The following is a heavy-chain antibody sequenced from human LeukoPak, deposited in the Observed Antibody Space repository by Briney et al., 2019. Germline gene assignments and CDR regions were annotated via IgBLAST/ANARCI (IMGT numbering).Heavy chain of an antibody. Sequence: GGSLRLSCATSGFSFAPYGMHWVRQAPGQGLEWVAIIRNDGTTTEYADSVKGRFTISRDNSKSTVYLQINSLRVEDTAVYYCATDGGHFDIESWGEGTLVSVSS. CDR1: GFSFAPYG. D-gene: IGHD2-15*01. J-gene: IGHJ4*02. CDR3: ATDGGHFDIES. CDR2: IRNDGTTT. V-gene: IGHV3-30*02.